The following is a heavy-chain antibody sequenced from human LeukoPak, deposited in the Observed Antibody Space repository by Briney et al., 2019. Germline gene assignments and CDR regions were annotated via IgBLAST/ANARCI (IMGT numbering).Heavy chain of an antibody. Sequence: AGGSLRLSCAASGFTFSSYSMNWVRQAPGKGLEWVSYISSSSSTIYYADSVKGRFTISRDNAKNSVFLQMNSLRAEDTAVYYCARGLYGDYVGVNNWFDPWGQGTLITVSS. CDR2: ISSSSSTI. J-gene: IGHJ5*02. CDR3: ARGLYGDYVGVNNWFDP. V-gene: IGHV3-48*04. D-gene: IGHD4-17*01. CDR1: GFTFSSYS.